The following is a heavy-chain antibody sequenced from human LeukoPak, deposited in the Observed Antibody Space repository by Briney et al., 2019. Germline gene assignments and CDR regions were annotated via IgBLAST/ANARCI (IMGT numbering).Heavy chain of an antibody. CDR2: IKQDGSEE. CDR1: GFSFNTYW. D-gene: IGHD6-19*01. Sequence: PGGSLRLSCAASGFSFNTYWMSWVRQAPGEGLEWVANIKQDGSEEDYVDSVKGRFTISRDNAKNSLYLQMNSLRAEDTAVYYCAGDRYSSDWQFFDYWGQGTLVTVSS. V-gene: IGHV3-7*01. J-gene: IGHJ4*02. CDR3: AGDRYSSDWQFFDY.